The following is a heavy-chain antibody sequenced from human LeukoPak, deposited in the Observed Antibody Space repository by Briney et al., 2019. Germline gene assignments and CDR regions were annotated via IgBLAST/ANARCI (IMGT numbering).Heavy chain of an antibody. J-gene: IGHJ4*02. CDR1: GFTFSNYP. Sequence: GGSLRLSCAASGFTFSNYPMTWVRQAPGKGLEWVSAISGSGDSTKYAASVKGRFITSRDNSKNTLYLQMNSLRVEDTAVYYCAKDWRSDFWGQGTLVIVSS. CDR3: AKDWRSDF. CDR2: ISGSGDST. V-gene: IGHV3-23*01.